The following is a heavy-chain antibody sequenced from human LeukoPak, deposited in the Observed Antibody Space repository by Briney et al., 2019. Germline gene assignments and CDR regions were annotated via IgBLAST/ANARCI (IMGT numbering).Heavy chain of an antibody. J-gene: IGHJ4*02. CDR1: GYTFTTYY. CDR3: ARSDDSHGSDY. V-gene: IGHV1-46*01. D-gene: IGHD3-10*01. Sequence: GASVTVSCKASGYTFTTYYMHWVRQAPGQGLEWMGIINPSSGGTSYAQKFQGRVTMTRDTSTRTVYMDLSSLRSEDTAVYYCARSDDSHGSDYWGQGTLVTVSS. CDR2: INPSSGGT.